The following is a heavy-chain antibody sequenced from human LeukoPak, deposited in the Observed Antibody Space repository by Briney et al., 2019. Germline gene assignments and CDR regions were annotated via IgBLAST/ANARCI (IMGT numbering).Heavy chain of an antibody. CDR1: GFTVSSNY. Sequence: GGSLRLSCAASGFTVSSNYMSWVRQAPGKGLEWVSVIYSGGSTYYADSVKGRFTISRDNSKNTLYLQMNSLRAEDTAVYYCARVTLLWFGKNLFDIWGQGTMVTVSS. CDR2: IYSGGST. J-gene: IGHJ3*02. D-gene: IGHD3-10*01. CDR3: ARVTLLWFGKNLFDI. V-gene: IGHV3-53*01.